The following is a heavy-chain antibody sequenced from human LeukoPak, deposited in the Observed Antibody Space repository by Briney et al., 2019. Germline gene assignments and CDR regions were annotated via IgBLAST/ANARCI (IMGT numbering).Heavy chain of an antibody. D-gene: IGHD5-18*01. CDR1: GLTFSTNA. J-gene: IGHJ4*02. V-gene: IGHV3-23*01. CDR3: AKVYGYSYGYGKYYFDY. Sequence: GGSLRLSCLTSGLTFSTNAMSWVRQAPGKGLEWISGISGSGASTYYADSVKGRFTISRDNSKNTLYLQMNSLRAEDTAVYYCAKVYGYSYGYGKYYFDYWGQGTLVTVSS. CDR2: ISGSGAST.